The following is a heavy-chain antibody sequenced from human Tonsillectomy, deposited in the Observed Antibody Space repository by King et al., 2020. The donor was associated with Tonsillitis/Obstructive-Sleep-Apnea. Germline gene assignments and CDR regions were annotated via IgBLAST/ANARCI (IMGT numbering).Heavy chain of an antibody. CDR3: AGTKDYYYDTDV. CDR1: GFTFSSYA. J-gene: IGHJ6*03. Sequence: VQLVESGGGVAQPGRSLRLSCAASGFTFSSYAMHWVRQAPGKGLEWVAVISYDGSNKYYADSVKGRFTISRDNSKNTLYLQMNSLRAEDTAVYYCAGTKDYYYDTDVWGKGTTVTVSS. CDR2: ISYDGSNK. V-gene: IGHV3-30*04.